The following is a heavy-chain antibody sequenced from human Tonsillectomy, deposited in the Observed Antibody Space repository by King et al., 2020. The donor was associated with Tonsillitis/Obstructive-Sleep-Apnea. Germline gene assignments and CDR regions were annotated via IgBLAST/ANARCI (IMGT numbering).Heavy chain of an antibody. D-gene: IGHD3-16*01. J-gene: IGHJ6*03. V-gene: IGHV3-21*01. CDR2: ISSGSRHI. CDR3: ARAGGGGDFYYHYMDV. CDR1: GVSFSIYS. Sequence: DVQLVESGGGLVKPGGSLRLACAASGVSFSIYSMNWVRQAPGKGLEWVASISSGSRHIYDSDSVKGRLTISRDNDKKSLYLQVNSRRVDDTAVYYCARAGGGGDFYYHYMDVWGKGTTVTVSS.